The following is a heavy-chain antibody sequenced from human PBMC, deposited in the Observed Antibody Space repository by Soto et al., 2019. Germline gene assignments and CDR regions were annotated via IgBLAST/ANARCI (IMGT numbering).Heavy chain of an antibody. J-gene: IGHJ6*02. CDR2: INHSGST. CDR1: GGSFSGYY. CDR3: ARGLRAAVGRTPRPHYSCGMDV. V-gene: IGHV4-34*01. Sequence: SETLSLTCAVYGGSFSGYYWSWIRQPPGKGLEWIGEINHSGSTNYNPSLKSRVTISVDTSKNQFSLKLSSVTAACTAVYYCARGLRAAVGRTPRPHYSCGMDVWGQGTTVTVSS. D-gene: IGHD6-13*01.